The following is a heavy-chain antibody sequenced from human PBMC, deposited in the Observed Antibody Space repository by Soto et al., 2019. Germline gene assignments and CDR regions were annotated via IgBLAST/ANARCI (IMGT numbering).Heavy chain of an antibody. CDR3: ARGLTGYSNWFDP. CDR2: IYYSGST. J-gene: IGHJ5*02. Sequence: SETKSLTRTVSGGSIGDYYWSWILQPPGKGLEWIVYIYYSGSTNYNPSLKSRVTISVDTSKNQFSLKLSSVTAADTAVYYCARGLTGYSNWFDPWGQGTLVTVSS. CDR1: GGSIGDYY. D-gene: IGHD1-1*01. V-gene: IGHV4-59*01.